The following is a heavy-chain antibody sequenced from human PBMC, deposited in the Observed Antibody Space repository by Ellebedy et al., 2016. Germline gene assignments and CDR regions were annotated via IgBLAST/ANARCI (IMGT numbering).Heavy chain of an antibody. CDR2: INAGNGNT. CDR1: GYTFTSYA. D-gene: IGHD2-2*01. J-gene: IGHJ5*02. Sequence: ASVKVSCKASGYTFTSYAMHWVRQAPGQRLEWMGWINAGNGNTKYSQKFQGRVTITRDTSASTAYMELSSLRSEDTAVYYCARALCSSTSCHNWFDPWGQGTLVTVSS. CDR3: ARALCSSTSCHNWFDP. V-gene: IGHV1-3*01.